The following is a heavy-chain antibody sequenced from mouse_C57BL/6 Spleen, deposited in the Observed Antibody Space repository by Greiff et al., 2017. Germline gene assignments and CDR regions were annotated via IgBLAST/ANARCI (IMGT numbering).Heavy chain of an antibody. CDR3: ARYIYYGSLMDY. CDR1: GFTFTDYY. J-gene: IGHJ4*01. Sequence: EVQLVESGGGLVQPGGSLSLSCAASGFTFTDYYMSWVRPPPGKALEWLGFIRNKANGYTTEYSASVKGRFTISRDNSQSILYLQMNALRAEDSATYYCARYIYYGSLMDYWGQGTSVTVSS. D-gene: IGHD1-1*01. V-gene: IGHV7-3*01. CDR2: IRNKANGYTT.